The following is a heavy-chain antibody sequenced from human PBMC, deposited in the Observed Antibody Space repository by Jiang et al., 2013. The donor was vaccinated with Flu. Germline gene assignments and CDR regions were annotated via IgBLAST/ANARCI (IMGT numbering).Heavy chain of an antibody. CDR1: GYTFTGYY. J-gene: IGHJ6*02. D-gene: IGHD3-10*01. Sequence: SGAEVKKPGASVKVSCKASGYTFTGYYMHWVRQAPGQGLEWMGWINPNSGGTNYAQKFQGWVTMTRDTSISTAYMELSRLRSDDTAVYYCARDLGLVGESPYYYYYGMDVWGQGTTVTVSS. CDR2: INPNSGGT. CDR3: ARDLGLVGESPYYYYYGMDV. V-gene: IGHV1-2*04.